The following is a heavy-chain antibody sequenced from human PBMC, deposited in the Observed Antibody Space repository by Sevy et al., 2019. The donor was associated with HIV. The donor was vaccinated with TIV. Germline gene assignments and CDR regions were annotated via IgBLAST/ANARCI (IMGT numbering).Heavy chain of an antibody. Sequence: GGSLRLSCAASGFIVSSNYMSWVRQAPGKGLEWVSVIYSGGSTYYADSVKGRFTISRDNSKNTLYLQMNSLRAEDTAVYYCARDRSTAMVIGMDVWGQGTTVTVSS. D-gene: IGHD5-18*01. J-gene: IGHJ6*02. CDR2: IYSGGST. CDR3: ARDRSTAMVIGMDV. V-gene: IGHV3-53*01. CDR1: GFIVSSNY.